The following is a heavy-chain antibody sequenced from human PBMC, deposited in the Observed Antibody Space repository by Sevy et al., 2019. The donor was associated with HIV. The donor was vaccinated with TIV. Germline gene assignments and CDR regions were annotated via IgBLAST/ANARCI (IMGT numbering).Heavy chain of an antibody. D-gene: IGHD2-8*01. CDR3: ARGRKTTEEWLEELDYYYGLDV. V-gene: IGHV3-30*02. J-gene: IGHJ6*02. CDR2: VRKDGSNK. Sequence: GGSLRLSCAASGFSLTTSDMHWVRQAPGKGLEWVAYVRKDGSNKYYADSVRDRFTISRDSPKNTLYLQMNSLRDEDTAIYYCARGRKTTEEWLEELDYYYGLDVWGQGTTVTVSS. CDR1: GFSLTTSD.